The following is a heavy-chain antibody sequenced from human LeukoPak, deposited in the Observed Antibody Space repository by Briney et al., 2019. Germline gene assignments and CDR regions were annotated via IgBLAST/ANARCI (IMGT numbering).Heavy chain of an antibody. CDR1: GYTFSDYN. Sequence: ASVKVSCKASGYTFSDYNTHWVRQAPGQGLEWMGWISAYNGNTNYAQKLQGRVTMTTDTSTSTAYMELRSLRSDDTAVYYCARALTSYYDSSGYCYWGQGTLVTVSS. CDR3: ARALTSYYDSSGYCY. J-gene: IGHJ4*02. CDR2: ISAYNGNT. D-gene: IGHD3-22*01. V-gene: IGHV1-18*01.